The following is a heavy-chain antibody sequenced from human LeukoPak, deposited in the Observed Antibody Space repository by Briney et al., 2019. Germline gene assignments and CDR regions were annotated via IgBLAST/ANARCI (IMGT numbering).Heavy chain of an antibody. CDR3: ARMCYDSIDVWENWFDP. D-gene: IGHD3-22*01. Sequence: ESGPALLKPTPTLTLTCTFSGFSLRTSGMRVRWIRQPPGKALEWLSPIDWDDDKYCSTSLKTRLTISKATSKNQVVLTMTNMDPVDTATYYCARMCYDSIDVWENWFDPWGQGTLVTVSS. CDR1: GFSLRTSGMR. J-gene: IGHJ5*02. V-gene: IGHV2-70*01. CDR2: IDWDDDK.